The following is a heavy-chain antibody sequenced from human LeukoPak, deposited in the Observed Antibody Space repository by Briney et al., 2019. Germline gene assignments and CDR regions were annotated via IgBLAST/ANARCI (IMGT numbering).Heavy chain of an antibody. CDR2: ISAYNGNT. CDR1: GYTFTSYG. D-gene: IGHD3-10*01. J-gene: IGHJ1*01. CDR3: AKDPSGDYYGSGSPEYFQH. Sequence: ASVKVSCKASGYTFTSYGISWVRQAPGQGLEWMGWISAYNGNTNYAQKLQGRVTMTTDASTSTVYMELRSLRSDDTAVYYCAKDPSGDYYGSGSPEYFQHWGQGILVTVSS. V-gene: IGHV1-18*01.